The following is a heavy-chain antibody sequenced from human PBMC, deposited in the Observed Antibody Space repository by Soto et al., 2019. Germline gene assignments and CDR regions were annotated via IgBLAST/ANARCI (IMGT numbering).Heavy chain of an antibody. J-gene: IGHJ6*03. CDR3: AGILQYQRLDNYYMDV. V-gene: IGHV3-21*03. CDR2: ISSRGTYI. D-gene: IGHD2-2*01. Sequence: EVQVVESGGGLVKPGGSLRLSCAASGFTFSSYSINWVRQAPGKGLEWVSSISSRGTYIYYGDSVKGRFTVSRDNAQNSVYLQMNSLRAEDTAVYYCAGILQYQRLDNYYMDVWGRGTTVTVSS. CDR1: GFTFSSYS.